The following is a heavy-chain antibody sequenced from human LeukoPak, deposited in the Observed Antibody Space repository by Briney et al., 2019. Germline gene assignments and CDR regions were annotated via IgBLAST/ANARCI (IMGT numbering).Heavy chain of an antibody. CDR1: GFTFSSYA. Sequence: GRSLRLSCAASGFTFSSYAMHWVRQAPGKGLEWVAVISYDGSNKYYADSVKSRFTISRDNSKNTLYLQMNSLRAEDTAVYYCARDREDCSSTSCYDPAFDIWGQGTMVTVSS. D-gene: IGHD2-2*01. V-gene: IGHV3-30*04. CDR3: ARDREDCSSTSCYDPAFDI. J-gene: IGHJ3*02. CDR2: ISYDGSNK.